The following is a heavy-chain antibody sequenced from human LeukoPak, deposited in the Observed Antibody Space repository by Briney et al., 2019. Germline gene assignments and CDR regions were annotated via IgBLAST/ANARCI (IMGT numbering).Heavy chain of an antibody. Sequence: ASVKVSCKASGYTFSSYFMHWVRQAPGQGLEWMGIINPSGGNTSYAQMFQGRVTMTRDTSTGTVCMELSSLRSEDTAVYYCARAKGLLRRGPYDAFDIWGQGTMVTVSS. D-gene: IGHD2-21*02. CDR3: ARAKGLLRRGPYDAFDI. CDR2: INPSGGNT. CDR1: GYTFSSYF. J-gene: IGHJ3*02. V-gene: IGHV1-46*01.